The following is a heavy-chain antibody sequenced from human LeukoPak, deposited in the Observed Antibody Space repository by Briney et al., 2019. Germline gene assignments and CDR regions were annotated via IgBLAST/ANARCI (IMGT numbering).Heavy chain of an antibody. CDR1: GYTFASYD. CDR2: MNPNSGNT. V-gene: IGHV1-8*01. J-gene: IGHJ4*02. Sequence: ASVKVSCKASGYTFASYDINWVRQATGQGLEWMGWMNPNSGNTGYAQKFQGRVTMTRNTSISTAYMELSSLRSEDTAVYYCARGERMTTVVVPSDYWGQGTLVTVSS. CDR3: ARGERMTTVVVPSDY. D-gene: IGHD4-23*01.